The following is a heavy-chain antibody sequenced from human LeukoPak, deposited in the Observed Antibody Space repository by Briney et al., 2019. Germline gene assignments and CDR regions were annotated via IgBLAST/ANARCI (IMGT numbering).Heavy chain of an antibody. D-gene: IGHD3-3*01. CDR1: GGSFSGYD. Sequence: SETLSLTCAVYGGSFSGYDWSWIRQPPGKGLEWIGEINHSGSTNYNPSLKSRVTISVDTSKNQFSLKLSSVTAADTAVYYCASFGGLVPYYYGMDVWGQGTTVTVSS. CDR3: ASFGGLVPYYYGMDV. CDR2: INHSGST. J-gene: IGHJ6*02. V-gene: IGHV4-34*01.